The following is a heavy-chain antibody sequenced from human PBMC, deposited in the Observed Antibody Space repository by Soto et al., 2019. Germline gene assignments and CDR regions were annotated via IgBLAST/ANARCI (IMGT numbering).Heavy chain of an antibody. J-gene: IGHJ3*02. CDR2: LYFGGST. CDR3: ASLSDESGVWAFDI. V-gene: IGHV4-59*11. CDR1: GDSITSHY. D-gene: IGHD2-8*02. Sequence: QVQLQESGPGLVKPSETLSLTCTVSGDSITSHYWSWIRQPPGKGLEWIGYLYFGGSTNYNPSLKSRVTVSGDTSKNQFSLKMSSVTPADTAIYYCASLSDESGVWAFDIWGQGTMVTVSS.